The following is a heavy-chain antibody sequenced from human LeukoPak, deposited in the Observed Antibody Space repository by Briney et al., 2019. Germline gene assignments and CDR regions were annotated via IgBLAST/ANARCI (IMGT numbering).Heavy chain of an antibody. D-gene: IGHD2-15*01. CDR3: ARDGTWRLDY. Sequence: SQTLSLTCAISGDSVSSNSAAWNWIRQSPSGGLEWLGRTYYRSKWYYDYALSVKSRITINPDTSENQFSLQLNSVTPDDTAVYYCARDGTWRLDYWGQGILVTVSS. CDR1: GDSVSSNSAA. V-gene: IGHV6-1*01. CDR2: TYYRSKWYY. J-gene: IGHJ4*02.